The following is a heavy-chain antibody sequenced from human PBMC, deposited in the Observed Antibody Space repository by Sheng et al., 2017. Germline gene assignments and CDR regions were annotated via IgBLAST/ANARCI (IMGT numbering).Heavy chain of an antibody. CDR2: VSGSGGSR. CDR1: GFSFRSHA. V-gene: IGHV3-23*01. Sequence: EVQLLESGGGLVQPGGSLRLSCAASGFSFRSHAITWVRQAPGKGLEWAQGVSGSGGSRYYADSVKGRFTISRDNSKNTLYLQMNSLRAEDTALYYCAKDVDYGDYILNGLDVWGQGTTVTVSS. D-gene: IGHD4-17*01. CDR3: AKDVDYGDYILNGLDV. J-gene: IGHJ6*02.